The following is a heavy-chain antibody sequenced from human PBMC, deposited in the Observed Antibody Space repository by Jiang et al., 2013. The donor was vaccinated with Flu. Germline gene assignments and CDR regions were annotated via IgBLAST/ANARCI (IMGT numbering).Heavy chain of an antibody. CDR2: IYHSGST. Sequence: GSGLVKPSETLSLTCTVSGYSISSGYYWGWIRQPPGKGLEWIGSIYHSGSTYYNPSLKSRVTISVDTSKNQFSLKLSSVTAADTAVYYCARPVTDNVERVVFDYVGPGNPG. D-gene: IGHD1-1*01. CDR1: GYSISSGYY. V-gene: IGHV4-38-2*02. J-gene: IGHJ4*02. CDR3: ARPVTDNVERVVFDY.